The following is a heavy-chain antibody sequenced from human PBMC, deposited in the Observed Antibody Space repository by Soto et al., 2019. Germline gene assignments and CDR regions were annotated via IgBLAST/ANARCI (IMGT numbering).Heavy chain of an antibody. V-gene: IGHV1-18*04. Sequence: WASVKVSCKASGYTFTSYGISWVRQAPGQGLEWMGWISAYNGNTNYAQKLQGRVTMTTDTSTSTAYMEPRSLRSDDTAVYYCARDDGQWLVRFAFDIWGQGTMVTVSS. J-gene: IGHJ3*02. CDR2: ISAYNGNT. D-gene: IGHD6-19*01. CDR1: GYTFTSYG. CDR3: ARDDGQWLVRFAFDI.